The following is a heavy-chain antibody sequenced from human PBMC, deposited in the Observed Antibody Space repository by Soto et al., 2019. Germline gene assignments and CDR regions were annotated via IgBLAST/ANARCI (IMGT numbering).Heavy chain of an antibody. CDR3: ARAPASPRFWSGYYFDY. D-gene: IGHD3-3*01. CDR2: IYYSGST. Sequence: PSETLSLTCTVSGGSISSYYWSWIRQPPGKGLEWIGYIYYSGSTNYNPSLKSRVTISVDTSKNQFSLKLSSVTAADTAVYYCARAPASPRFWSGYYFDYWGQGTLVTVSS. V-gene: IGHV4-59*08. J-gene: IGHJ4*02. CDR1: GGSISSYY.